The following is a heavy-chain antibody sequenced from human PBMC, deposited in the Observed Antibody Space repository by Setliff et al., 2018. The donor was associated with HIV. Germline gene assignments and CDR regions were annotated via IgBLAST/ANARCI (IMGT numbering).Heavy chain of an antibody. CDR1: GAAFITYA. CDR2: ISAYNGNT. J-gene: IGHJ6*03. V-gene: IGHV1-18*01. CDR3: ATSSRIYYYSYMDV. Sequence: ASVKVSCKASGAAFITYAFSWVRQAPGQGLEWMGWISAYNGNTNYAQKLQARVTMTTDPSTSTAYMELRSLRSDDTAVYYCATSSRIYYYSYMDVWGKGTTVTVSS. D-gene: IGHD2-2*01.